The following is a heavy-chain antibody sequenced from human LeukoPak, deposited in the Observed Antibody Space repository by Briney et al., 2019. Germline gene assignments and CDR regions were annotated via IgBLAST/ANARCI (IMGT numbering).Heavy chain of an antibody. Sequence: PGGSLRLSCAASGFTFSSYGMHWVRQAPGKGLEWVSTIRSSGSTTFYADSVKGRFTISRDNSKNTLYLQLNSLRAEDTALYYCARGEIYFDILTGPFNYWGQGILVTVSS. V-gene: IGHV3-23*01. CDR3: ARGEIYFDILTGPFNY. CDR1: GFTFSSYG. CDR2: IRSSGSTT. D-gene: IGHD3-9*01. J-gene: IGHJ4*02.